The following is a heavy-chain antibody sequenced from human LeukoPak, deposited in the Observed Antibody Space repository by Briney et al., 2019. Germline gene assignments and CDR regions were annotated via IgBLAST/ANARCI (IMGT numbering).Heavy chain of an antibody. Sequence: PGGSLRLSCAASGFIVSSNYMSWVRQAPGKGLEGVSVIYSGGYKYYSDSVKGRFTISRDNSKNTVYLKMNSLRAKDTAIYYCARDEAFDIWGQGTMVTVSS. J-gene: IGHJ3*02. CDR3: ARDEAFDI. CDR1: GFIVSSNY. CDR2: IYSGGYK. V-gene: IGHV3-53*01.